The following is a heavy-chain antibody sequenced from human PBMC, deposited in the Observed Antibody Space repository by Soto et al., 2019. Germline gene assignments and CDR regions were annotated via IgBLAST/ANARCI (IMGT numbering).Heavy chain of an antibody. V-gene: IGHV3-7*04. CDR2: IKEDGSEK. CDR3: ARDGQGYPQ. CDR1: GFTFNAYW. D-gene: IGHD5-12*01. Sequence: EVQLVDSGGDLVQPGGSLRLSCTASGFTFNAYWMSWVRQAPGRGLEWVANIKEDGSEKYYVDSVKGRFTISRDNAKNSLYLQMNSLRAEDTAVYYCARDGQGYPQWGQGTLVTVSS. J-gene: IGHJ4*02.